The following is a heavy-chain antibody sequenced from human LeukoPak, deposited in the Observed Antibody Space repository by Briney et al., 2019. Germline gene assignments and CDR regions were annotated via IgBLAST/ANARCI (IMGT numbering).Heavy chain of an antibody. Sequence: GASVKVSCKASGGTFSSYAISWVRQAPGQGLEWMGGIIPILGIANYAQKFQGRVTITADKSTSTAYMELSSLRSEDTAVYYCASAPRIQLWARYFDYWGQGTLVTVSS. CDR3: ASAPRIQLWARYFDY. J-gene: IGHJ4*02. CDR1: GGTFSSYA. D-gene: IGHD5-18*01. CDR2: IIPILGIA. V-gene: IGHV1-69*10.